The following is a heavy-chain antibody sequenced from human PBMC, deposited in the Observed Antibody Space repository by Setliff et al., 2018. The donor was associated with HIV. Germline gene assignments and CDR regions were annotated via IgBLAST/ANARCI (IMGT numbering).Heavy chain of an antibody. V-gene: IGHV3-21*01. Sequence: GESLRLSCAASGFTFSSYNMNWVRRAPGKGLEWVSFISRTSSYIYYADSLKGRFTISRDNAKNSLYLQMNSLTAEDTAVYYCARGFVLRFLEWSMPDAFDIWGQGTMVTVSS. J-gene: IGHJ3*02. CDR2: ISRTSSYI. CDR3: ARGFVLRFLEWSMPDAFDI. CDR1: GFTFSSYN. D-gene: IGHD3-3*01.